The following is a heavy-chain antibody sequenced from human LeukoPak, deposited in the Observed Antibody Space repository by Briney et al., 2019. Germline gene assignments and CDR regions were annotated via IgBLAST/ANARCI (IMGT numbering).Heavy chain of an antibody. D-gene: IGHD4-23*01. Sequence: GGSLRLSCAASGFTFSRYAMHWVGQAPGKRLEWVAVISYDGSNKYYADYVKGRFTISRDNSKNTLYLQMNSLRAEDTAVYYCAREGDGGVDDWGQGTLVTVSS. CDR3: AREGDGGVDD. CDR2: ISYDGSNK. V-gene: IGHV3-30*14. J-gene: IGHJ4*02. CDR1: GFTFSRYA.